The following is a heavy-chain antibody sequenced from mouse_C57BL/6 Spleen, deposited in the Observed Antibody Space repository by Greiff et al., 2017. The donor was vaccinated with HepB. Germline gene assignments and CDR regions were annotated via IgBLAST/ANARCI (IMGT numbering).Heavy chain of an antibody. J-gene: IGHJ4*01. Sequence: VQLQQSGPVLVKPGASVKMSCKASGYTFTDYYMNWVKQSHGKSLEWIGVINPYNGGTSYNQKFKGKATLTVDKSSSTAYMELNSLTSEDSAVYYCARSGGNPHYYAMDYWGQGTSVTVSS. CDR3: ARSGGNPHYYAMDY. V-gene: IGHV1-19*01. CDR2: INPYNGGT. D-gene: IGHD2-1*01. CDR1: GYTFTDYY.